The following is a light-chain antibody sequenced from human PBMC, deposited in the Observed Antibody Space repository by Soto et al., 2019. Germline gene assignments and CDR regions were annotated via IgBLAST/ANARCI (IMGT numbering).Light chain of an antibody. CDR1: SSDVGGYNY. CDR2: DVN. V-gene: IGLV2-14*01. J-gene: IGLJ1*01. CDR3: SSYTSSITYV. Sequence: QSALTQPASVSGSPGQSITISCTGASSDVGGYNYVSWYQQRPDEAPKLMIYDVNNRPSGVSNRFSGSKSGNTASLTISGLQAEDEADYYCSSYTSSITYVFGIGTKVTVL.